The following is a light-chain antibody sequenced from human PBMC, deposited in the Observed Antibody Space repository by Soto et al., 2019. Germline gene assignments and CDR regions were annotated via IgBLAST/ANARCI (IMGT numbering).Light chain of an antibody. CDR1: SGDVGAYDY. J-gene: IGLJ1*01. CDR3: CSYAGSSNYV. CDR2: DVS. V-gene: IGLV2-14*03. Sequence: QSVLTQPASVSGSPGQSISIPCTGTSGDVGAYDYVSWYQQYPGKAPTLMIYDVSNRPSGVSGRFSGSKSGDTASLTISGLQAEDEADYYCCSYAGSSNYVFGTGTEVTVL.